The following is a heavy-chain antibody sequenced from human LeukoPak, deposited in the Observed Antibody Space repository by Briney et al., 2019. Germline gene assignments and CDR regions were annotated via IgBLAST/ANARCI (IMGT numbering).Heavy chain of an antibody. D-gene: IGHD2-2*02. CDR1: GFTFSSYG. V-gene: IGHV3-30*02. CDR3: AVVPAAIDYYYMDV. J-gene: IGHJ6*03. Sequence: GGSLRLSCAASGFTFSSYGMHWVRQAPGKGLEWVAFIRDDGSNKYYAESVKGRFTISRDNSKNTLYLQMNSLRAEDTAVYYSAVVPAAIDYYYMDVWGKGTTVTVSS. CDR2: IRDDGSNK.